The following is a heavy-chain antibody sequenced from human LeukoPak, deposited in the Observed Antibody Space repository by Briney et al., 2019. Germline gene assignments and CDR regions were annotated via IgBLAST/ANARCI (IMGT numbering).Heavy chain of an antibody. CDR2: VYYSGSP. D-gene: IGHD1-14*01. V-gene: IGHV4-4*02. CDR1: GGSITIVTW. CDR3: ARGSRK. Sequence: SETLSLTCTVSGGSITIVTWWTWVRQPPGQGLEWIGEVYYSGSPNYNSSLKRRVTISLDKTKNQFLLNLTSVTAADTAVYYCARGSRKRGKGTMVTVSS. J-gene: IGHJ3*01.